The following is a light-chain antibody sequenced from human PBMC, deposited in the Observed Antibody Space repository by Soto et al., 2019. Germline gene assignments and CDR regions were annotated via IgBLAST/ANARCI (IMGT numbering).Light chain of an antibody. CDR2: DVS. Sequence: QSALTQPASVSGSPGQSITISCTGTSSDVGGYNYVSWYQQHPGKAPKLMIYDVSNRPSGVSNRFSGSKSGNTASLPTSGRQADDEADYYCSSYTSSSSPLYVFGTGTKLTVL. J-gene: IGLJ1*01. CDR1: SSDVGGYNY. V-gene: IGLV2-14*01. CDR3: SSYTSSSSPLYV.